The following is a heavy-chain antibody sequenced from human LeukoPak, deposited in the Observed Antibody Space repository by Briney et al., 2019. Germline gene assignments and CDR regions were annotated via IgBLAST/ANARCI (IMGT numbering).Heavy chain of an antibody. CDR1: GGSISSSSYY. D-gene: IGHD2-2*01. V-gene: IGHV4-61*05. J-gene: IGHJ3*02. Sequence: SETLSLTCTVSGGSISSSSYYWGWIRQPPGKGLEWIGYIFYNEGTSYNPSLKSRVTISVDTSNNQLSLKVNSVTAADTAMYYCVKFNSRYQPWTLDIWGRGTMVTVSS. CDR2: IFYNEGT. CDR3: VKFNSRYQPWTLDI.